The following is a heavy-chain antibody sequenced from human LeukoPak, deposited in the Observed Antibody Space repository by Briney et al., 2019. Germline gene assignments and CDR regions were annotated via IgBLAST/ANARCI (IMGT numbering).Heavy chain of an antibody. D-gene: IGHD3-22*01. CDR2: IIPIFGTA. J-gene: IGHJ6*03. CDR1: GGTFSSYA. V-gene: IGHV1-69*05. Sequence: SVKVSCKASGGTFSSYAISWVRQAPGQGLEWMGGIIPIFGTANYAQKFQGRVTITTDESTGTAYMELSSLRSEDTAVYYCARGAPYENRSHGYYYYMDVWGKGTTVTVSS. CDR3: ARGAPYENRSHGYYYYMDV.